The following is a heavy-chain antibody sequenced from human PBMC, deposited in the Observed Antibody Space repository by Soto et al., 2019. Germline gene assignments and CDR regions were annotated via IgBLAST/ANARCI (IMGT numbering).Heavy chain of an antibody. CDR2: VYSGGAT. D-gene: IGHD3-10*01. CDR1: GFSVSRNY. Sequence: QLVETGGGLIQPGTSLTLSCAASGFSVSRNYMTWVRQAPGKGLEWVSFVYSGGATFYADSVKGRFILSRDDSQNTMYPQMNNPRAEDTAVYYCARVPGRLWGRGTLVTVAS. J-gene: IGHJ4*02. CDR3: ARVPGRL. V-gene: IGHV3-53*02.